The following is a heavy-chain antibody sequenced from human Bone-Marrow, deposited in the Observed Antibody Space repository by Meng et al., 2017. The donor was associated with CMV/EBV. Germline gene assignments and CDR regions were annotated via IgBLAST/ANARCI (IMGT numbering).Heavy chain of an antibody. Sequence: ASVKVSCKASGYTFTSYDINWVRQATGQGLEWMGWMNPNSGNTGYAQKFQGRVTMTRNTSISTAYMELSSLRSEDTAVYYCARTYLLRFLEWSLFLGYWGQGTLVTGYS. V-gene: IGHV1-8*01. D-gene: IGHD3-3*01. CDR2: MNPNSGNT. CDR3: ARTYLLRFLEWSLFLGY. J-gene: IGHJ4*02. CDR1: GYTFTSYD.